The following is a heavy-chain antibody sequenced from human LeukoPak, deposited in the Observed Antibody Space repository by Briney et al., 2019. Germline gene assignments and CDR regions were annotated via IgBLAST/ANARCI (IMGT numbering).Heavy chain of an antibody. CDR3: VRDEGFHGSGSN. D-gene: IGHD3-10*01. CDR1: GFTVSDNY. V-gene: IGHV3-66*01. CDR2: IYSGGGT. Sequence: GGALRLSCAASGFTVSDNYMSWVRQAPGKGLEWVSVIYSGGGTYYSHSVKGRFTISRDNSENTLYLQMNALRVEDTAVYYCVRDEGFHGSGSNWGPGTLVTVSS. J-gene: IGHJ4*02.